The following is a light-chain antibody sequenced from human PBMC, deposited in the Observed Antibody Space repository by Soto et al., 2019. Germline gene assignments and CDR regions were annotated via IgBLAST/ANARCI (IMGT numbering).Light chain of an antibody. CDR1: QGIXRE. Sequence: IVMTQCPSSLSVTPRERATLSCRARQGIXREFAWYQQKPGKAPRLLXDSAATMATGSPAKFSGSGSGTEFTLTISSLQSEDFAVYYCQQYKKWPQTFGQGTKVDI. CDR2: SAA. J-gene: IGKJ1*01. CDR3: QQYKKWPQT. V-gene: IGKV3-15*01.